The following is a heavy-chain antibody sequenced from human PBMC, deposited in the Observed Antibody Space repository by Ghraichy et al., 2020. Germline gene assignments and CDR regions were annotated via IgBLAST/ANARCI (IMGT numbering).Heavy chain of an antibody. D-gene: IGHD2-2*01. CDR1: GGSFSGYY. J-gene: IGHJ4*02. V-gene: IGHV4-34*01. CDR2: INHSGST. CDR3: ASRYCSSTSCSTYYYDSSGYKAVTFYDY. Sequence: SETLSLTCAVYGGSFSGYYWSWIRQPPGKGLEWIGEINHSGSTNYNPSLKSRVTISVDTSKNQFSLKLSSVTAADTAVYYCASRYCSSTSCSTYYYDSSGYKAVTFYDYWGQGTLVTVSS.